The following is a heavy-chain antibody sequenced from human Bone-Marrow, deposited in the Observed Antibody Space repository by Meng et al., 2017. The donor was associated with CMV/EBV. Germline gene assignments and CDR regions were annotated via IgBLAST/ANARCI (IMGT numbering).Heavy chain of an antibody. V-gene: IGHV3-53*01. J-gene: IGHJ6*02. Sequence: GGSLRLSCAASGFTVSSNYMSWVRQAPGKGLEWVSVIYSGGSTYYADSVKGRFTISRDNSKNTLYLQMNSLRAEDTAVYYCARELLGYCSSTSFYGPLPGYDYYGMDVWGQGTTVTVSS. CDR3: ARELLGYCSSTSFYGPLPGYDYYGMDV. D-gene: IGHD2-2*01. CDR2: IYSGGST. CDR1: GFTVSSNY.